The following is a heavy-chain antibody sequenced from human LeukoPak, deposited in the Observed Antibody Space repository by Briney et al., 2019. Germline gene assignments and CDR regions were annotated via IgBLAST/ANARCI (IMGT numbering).Heavy chain of an antibody. CDR1: GGTFSSYA. CDR2: IIPIFGTA. D-gene: IGHD6-13*01. J-gene: IGHJ4*02. Sequence: SVKVSCKTSGGTFSSYAISWVRQAPGQGLEWMGGIIPIFGTANYAQKFQGRVTITADESTSTAYMELSSLRSEDTAVYYCARVAGYSSSWYLGWGQGTLVTVSS. CDR3: ARVAGYSSSWYLG. V-gene: IGHV1-69*13.